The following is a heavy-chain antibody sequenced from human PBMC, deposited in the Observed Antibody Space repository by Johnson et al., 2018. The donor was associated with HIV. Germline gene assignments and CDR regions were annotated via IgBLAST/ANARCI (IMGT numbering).Heavy chain of an antibody. Sequence: VQPVESGGGVVRPGGSLRLSCAASRFTFSSYDLHWVRQATGKGLEWVSAIGTAGDTYYPGSVKGRFTISRDNAKNSLYLQMNSLRPEDTAVYYCVRGGQWGATDAFDVWGQGTMVTVSS. CDR1: RFTFSSYD. CDR2: IGTAGDT. J-gene: IGHJ3*01. CDR3: VRGGQWGATDAFDV. V-gene: IGHV3-13*01. D-gene: IGHD6-19*01.